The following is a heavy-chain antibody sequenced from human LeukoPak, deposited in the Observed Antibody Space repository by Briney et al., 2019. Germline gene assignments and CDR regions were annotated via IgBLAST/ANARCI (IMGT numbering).Heavy chain of an antibody. J-gene: IGHJ4*02. D-gene: IGHD3-22*01. Sequence: SETLSLTCTVCGGSISSSSYYWGWIRQPPGKGLEWIGSIYYSGSTYYNPSLKSRVTISVDTSKNQFSLKLSSVTAADTAVYYCARRGYDSSGYYRNYWGLGTLVTVSS. V-gene: IGHV4-39*01. CDR3: ARRGYDSSGYYRNY. CDR2: IYYSGST. CDR1: GGSISSSSYY.